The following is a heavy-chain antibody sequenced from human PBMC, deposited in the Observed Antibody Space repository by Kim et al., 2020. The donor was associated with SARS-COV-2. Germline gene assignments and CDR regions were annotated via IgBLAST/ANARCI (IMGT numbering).Heavy chain of an antibody. CDR1: GYTFTSYA. CDR3: ARDLGPYYYGSGSFFQNYYYYGMDV. CDR2: INTNTGNP. J-gene: IGHJ6*02. D-gene: IGHD3-10*01. Sequence: ASVKVSCKASGYTFTSYAMNWVRQAPGQGLEWMGWINTNTGNPTYAQGFTGRFVFSLDTSVSTAYLQISSLKAEDTAVYYCARDLGPYYYGSGSFFQNYYYYGMDVWGQGTTVTVSS. V-gene: IGHV7-4-1*02.